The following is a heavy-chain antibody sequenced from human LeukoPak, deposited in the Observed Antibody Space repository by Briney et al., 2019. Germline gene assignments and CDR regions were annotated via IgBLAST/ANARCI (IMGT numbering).Heavy chain of an antibody. CDR3: AKGKPRIAASRFQYFDY. J-gene: IGHJ4*02. CDR2: ISGSDGST. CDR1: GFTFSTYA. Sequence: GGSLRLSCAASGFTFSTYAMSWVRQAPGKGLEWVSGISGSDGSTDYADSVKGRFTIPRDNSKNTLYLQMNSLRAEDTAVYYCAKGKPRIAASRFQYFDYWGQGTLVTASS. V-gene: IGHV3-23*01. D-gene: IGHD6-13*01.